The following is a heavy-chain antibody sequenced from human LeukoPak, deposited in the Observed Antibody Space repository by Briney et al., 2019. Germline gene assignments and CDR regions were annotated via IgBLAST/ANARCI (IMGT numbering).Heavy chain of an antibody. V-gene: IGHV1-18*01. J-gene: IGHJ4*02. D-gene: IGHD6-19*01. CDR3: ARDAPSVAVAGGPDY. CDR2: ISVYNGNI. CDR1: GYTFTSYG. Sequence: GPSVKVSCKASGYTFTSYGISWVRQAAGQGLEWMGWISVYNGNIHYAQKLQGRVTMTTDTFTSTAYMELRSLTSDDTAIYYCARDAPSVAVAGGPDYWGQGTLVSVSS.